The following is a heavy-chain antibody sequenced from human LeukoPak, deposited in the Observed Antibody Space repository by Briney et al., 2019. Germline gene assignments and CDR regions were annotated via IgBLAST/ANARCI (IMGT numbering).Heavy chain of an antibody. V-gene: IGHV1-46*01. Sequence: ASVKVSCKASGYTFTSYYMHWVRQAPGQGLEWMGIINPSGGSTSYAQKFQGRVTITADESTSTAYMELSSLRSEDTAVYYCAREGSYYHFDYWGQGTLVTVSS. J-gene: IGHJ4*02. D-gene: IGHD1-26*01. CDR1: GYTFTSYY. CDR2: INPSGGST. CDR3: AREGSYYHFDY.